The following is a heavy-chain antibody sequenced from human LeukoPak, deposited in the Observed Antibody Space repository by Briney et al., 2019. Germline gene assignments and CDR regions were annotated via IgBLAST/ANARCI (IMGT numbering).Heavy chain of an antibody. CDR3: ARGLGRYYGSGSYGWFDP. J-gene: IGHJ5*02. Sequence: GASVKVSCKASGYTFTSYDINWVRQATGQGLEWVGWMNPNSGNTGYAQKFQGRVTMTRNTSISTAYMELSSLRSEDTAVYYCARGLGRYYGSGSYGWFDPWGQGTLVTVSS. CDR1: GYTFTSYD. CDR2: MNPNSGNT. V-gene: IGHV1-8*01. D-gene: IGHD3-10*01.